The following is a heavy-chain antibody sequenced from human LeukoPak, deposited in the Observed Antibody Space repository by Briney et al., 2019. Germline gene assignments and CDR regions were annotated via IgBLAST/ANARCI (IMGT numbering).Heavy chain of an antibody. V-gene: IGHV1-69*05. CDR2: IIPIFGTA. CDR1: GGTFSSYA. J-gene: IGHJ3*02. D-gene: IGHD6-6*01. Sequence: GSSVKVSCKASGGTFSSYAISWVRQAPGQGLEWMGGIIPIFGTANYAQRFQGRVTITTDESTSTAYMELSSLRSEDTAVYYCARWLGSSSVFDIWGQGTMVTVSS. CDR3: ARWLGSSSVFDI.